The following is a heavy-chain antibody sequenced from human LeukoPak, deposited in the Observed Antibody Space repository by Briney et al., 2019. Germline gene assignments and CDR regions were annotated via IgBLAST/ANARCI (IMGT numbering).Heavy chain of an antibody. CDR3: AREDGYNPGRGYYYYMDV. J-gene: IGHJ6*03. D-gene: IGHD5-24*01. CDR2: IIPIFGTA. V-gene: IGHV1-69*05. CDR1: GGTFSSYA. Sequence: ASVKVSCKASGGTFSSYAISWVRQAPGQGLEWMGGIIPIFGTANYAQKFQGRVTITTDESTSTAYMELSSLRSEDTAVYYCAREDGYNPGRGYYYYMDVWGKGPRSPSP.